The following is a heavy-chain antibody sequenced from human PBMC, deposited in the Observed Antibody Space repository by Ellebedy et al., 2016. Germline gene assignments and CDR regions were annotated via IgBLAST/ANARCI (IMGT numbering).Heavy chain of an antibody. Sequence: GGSLRLXXAASGFTFSSYWMSWVRQAPGKGLEWVANIKQDGSEKYYVDSVKGRFTISRDNAKNSLYLQMNSLRAEDTAVYYCAREASYYYDSSGYYYDVGARGAFDIWGQGTMVTVSS. V-gene: IGHV3-7*01. J-gene: IGHJ3*02. CDR1: GFTFSSYW. CDR2: IKQDGSEK. D-gene: IGHD3-22*01. CDR3: AREASYYYDSSGYYYDVGARGAFDI.